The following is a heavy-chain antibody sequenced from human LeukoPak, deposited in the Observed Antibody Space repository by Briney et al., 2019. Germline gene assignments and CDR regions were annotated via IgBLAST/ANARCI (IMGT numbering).Heavy chain of an antibody. Sequence: GGSLRLSCAGSGFTFSSFWMSWVRQAPGKGLEWVANIKEDESEIYYVDSVKGRFTISRDNAKNSLYLQMNSLRAEDTAVYYCARDQTPFYYVSSGFAYWGQGTLVTVSS. CDR2: IKEDESEI. CDR1: GFTFSSFW. CDR3: ARDQTPFYYVSSGFAY. D-gene: IGHD3-22*01. J-gene: IGHJ4*02. V-gene: IGHV3-7*01.